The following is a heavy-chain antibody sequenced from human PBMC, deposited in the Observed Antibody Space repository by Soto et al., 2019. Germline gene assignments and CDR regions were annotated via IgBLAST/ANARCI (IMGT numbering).Heavy chain of an antibody. CDR1: GFMFSNYA. Sequence: PGGSLRLSCAASGFMFSNYAMSWVRQAPGKGLECVSTISGRGDEILYADSVKGRFTTSRENSKNTLYLQMNSLRAEDTAGYFCPKDLWDDHNSDCPTDFWGQGRLFTACS. CDR3: PKDLWDDHNSDCPTDF. V-gene: IGHV3-23*01. J-gene: IGHJ4*02. D-gene: IGHD2-21*02. CDR2: ISGRGDEI.